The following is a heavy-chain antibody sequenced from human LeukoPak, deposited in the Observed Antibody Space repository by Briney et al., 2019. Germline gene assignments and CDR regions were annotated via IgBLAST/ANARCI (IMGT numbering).Heavy chain of an antibody. CDR2: INHSGST. D-gene: IGHD2-2*01. CDR3: ARHNLELPAAHGNFDI. V-gene: IGHV4-34*01. Sequence: PSETLSLTCAVYGGSFSGYYWSWIRQPPGKGLEWIGEINHSGSTNYNPSLKSRVTISVDTSKNQFSLKLSSVTAADTAVYYCARHNLELPAAHGNFDIWGQGTMVSVSS. CDR1: GGSFSGYY. J-gene: IGHJ3*02.